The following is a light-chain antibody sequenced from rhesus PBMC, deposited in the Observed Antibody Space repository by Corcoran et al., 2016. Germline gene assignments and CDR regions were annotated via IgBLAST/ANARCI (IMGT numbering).Light chain of an antibody. CDR2: YAS. V-gene: IGKV1-37*01. CDR3: QHYYSTPPT. J-gene: IGKJ3*01. Sequence: DIQMTQSPSSLSASVGDTVTITCRASQGISSYLAWYQQKPGKATKPLIYYASSFQSGIPSRFSGSGSGTDFTLTISSLQSEDFATYYCQHYYSTPPTFGPGTKLDIK. CDR1: QGISSY.